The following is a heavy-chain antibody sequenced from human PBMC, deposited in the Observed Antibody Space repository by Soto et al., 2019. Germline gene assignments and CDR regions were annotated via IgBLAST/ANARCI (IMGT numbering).Heavy chain of an antibody. V-gene: IGHV1-18*01. J-gene: IGHJ4*02. Sequence: QVQLVQSGAELKKPGASVKVSCKASGYTFSSYSITWVRQAPGQGLEWMGWISGYASNTNYAQEFQGRVTLTTDKLTSTAYMELRSLSSDDTAVYYCARVGPPYYASRVSYFRGDDYWGQGNLVTVSS. CDR2: ISGYASNT. CDR1: GYTFSSYS. D-gene: IGHD3-22*01. CDR3: ARVGPPYYASRVSYFRGDDY.